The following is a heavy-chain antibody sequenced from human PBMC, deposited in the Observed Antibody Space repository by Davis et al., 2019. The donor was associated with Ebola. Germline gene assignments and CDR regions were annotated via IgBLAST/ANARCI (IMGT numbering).Heavy chain of an antibody. J-gene: IGHJ4*02. CDR1: GGTFSSYA. CDR3: ARYDSSGYADFDY. CDR2: IIPIFGTA. D-gene: IGHD3-22*01. V-gene: IGHV1-69*05. Sequence: AASMKVSCKASGGTFSSYAISWVRQAPGQGLEWMGGIIPIFGTAIYAQKFQGRVTMTRDTSTSTVYMELSSLRSEDTAVYYCARYDSSGYADFDYWGQGTLVTVSS.